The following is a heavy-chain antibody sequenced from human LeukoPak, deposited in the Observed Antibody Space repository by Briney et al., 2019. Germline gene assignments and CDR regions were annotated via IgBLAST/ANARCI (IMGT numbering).Heavy chain of an antibody. CDR3: ARGLGIFDY. J-gene: IGHJ4*02. CDR2: INHSGST. CDR1: GGSFSGYY. Sequence: SETLSLTCAVYGGSFSGYYWSWIRQPPGKGLEWIGEINHSGSTNYNPSLKSRVTISVDTSRNQFSLKLSSVTAADTAVYYCARGLGIFDYWGQGTLVTVSS. D-gene: IGHD7-27*01. V-gene: IGHV4-34*01.